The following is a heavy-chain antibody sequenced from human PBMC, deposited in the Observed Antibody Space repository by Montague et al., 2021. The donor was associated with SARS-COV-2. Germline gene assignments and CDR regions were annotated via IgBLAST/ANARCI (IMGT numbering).Heavy chain of an antibody. D-gene: IGHD3-22*01. CDR3: ASPTYYYDSSGSDAFDI. CDR2: IYYSGST. V-gene: IGHV4-39*01. Sequence: SETLSLTCTVSGGSISSSSYYWGWIRQPPGKGLECIGSIYYSGSTYYNPSLKRRVTISVDTSKNQFSLKLSSVTAADTAVYYCASPTYYYDSSGSDAFDIWGQGTMVTVSS. CDR1: GGSISSSSYY. J-gene: IGHJ3*02.